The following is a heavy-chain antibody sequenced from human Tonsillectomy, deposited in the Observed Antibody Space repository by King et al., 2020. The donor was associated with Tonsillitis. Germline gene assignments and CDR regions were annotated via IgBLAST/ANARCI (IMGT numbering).Heavy chain of an antibody. D-gene: IGHD3-22*01. CDR3: ANELIASSGYYYVGDAFDI. V-gene: IGHV3-23*04. J-gene: IGHJ3*02. Sequence: VQLVESGGGLVQPGGSLRLSCAASGFTFSSYAMSWVRQAPGKGLEWVSSISGSVGSTYYADSVKGRFTISRDNSKNTLYLQMNSLRAEDTAVYYCANELIASSGYYYVGDAFDIWGQGTMVTVSS. CDR2: ISGSVGST. CDR1: GFTFSSYA.